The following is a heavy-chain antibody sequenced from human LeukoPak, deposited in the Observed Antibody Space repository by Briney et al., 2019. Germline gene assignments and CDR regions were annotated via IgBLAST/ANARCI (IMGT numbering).Heavy chain of an antibody. D-gene: IGHD2-21*02. J-gene: IGHJ4*02. CDR3: ARPAYCGGNCYYFPDY. CDR2: ISRSATTI. Sequence: TGGSLRLSCAASGFTFSSYEMNWVRQAPGKGLEWVSSISRSATTIYYADSVKGRFTISRDNAKNSLYLQMNSLRAEDTAVYYCARPAYCGGNCYYFPDYWGQGTLVTVSS. V-gene: IGHV3-48*03. CDR1: GFTFSSYE.